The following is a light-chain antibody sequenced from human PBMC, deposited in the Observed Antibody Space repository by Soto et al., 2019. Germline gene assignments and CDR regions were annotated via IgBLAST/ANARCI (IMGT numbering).Light chain of an antibody. Sequence: QSLLTQPASVSGSPGQSIPISCTGTSSDVGSYNLVSWYQQHPGKAPKLMIYEGTKRPSGVSDRFSGSRSGNTASLTISGLQAEDEADYYCCSYASSTTYVCGTGTEVTVL. CDR1: SSDVGSYNL. CDR3: CSYASSTTYV. J-gene: IGLJ1*01. CDR2: EGT. V-gene: IGLV2-23*01.